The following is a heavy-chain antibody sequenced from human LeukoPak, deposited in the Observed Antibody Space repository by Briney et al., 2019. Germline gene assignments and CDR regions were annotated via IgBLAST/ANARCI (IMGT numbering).Heavy chain of an antibody. D-gene: IGHD1-26*01. CDR1: GFTFSSYC. J-gene: IGHJ6*03. V-gene: IGHV3-48*01. Sequence: GGSLRLSCAASGFTFSSYCMNWVRQAPGKGLEWVSYISSSSHSIYYADSVRGRFTISRDNAKNSLYLQMNSLRAEDTAVYFCARVRGSSGSYEYYHYMDVWGKGTTVTISS. CDR2: ISSSSHSI. CDR3: ARVRGSSGSYEYYHYMDV.